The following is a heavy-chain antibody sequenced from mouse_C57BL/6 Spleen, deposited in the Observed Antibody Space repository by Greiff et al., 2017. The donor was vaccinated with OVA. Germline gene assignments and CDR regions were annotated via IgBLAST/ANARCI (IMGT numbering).Heavy chain of an antibody. D-gene: IGHD1-1*01. CDR2: ISYDGSN. V-gene: IGHV3-6*01. Sequence: VQLQQSGPGLVKPSQSLSLTCSVTGYSITSGYYWNWIRQFPGNKLEWMGYISYDGSNNYNPSLKNRISITRDTSKNQFFLKLNSVTTEDTATYYCARQGTTVVPWYFDVWGTGTTVTVSS. CDR3: ARQGTTVVPWYFDV. J-gene: IGHJ1*03. CDR1: GYSITSGYY.